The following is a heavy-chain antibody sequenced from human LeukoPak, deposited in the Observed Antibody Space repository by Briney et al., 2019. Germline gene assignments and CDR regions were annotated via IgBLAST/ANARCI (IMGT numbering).Heavy chain of an antibody. CDR3: ARTETYYGSGSYFDAFDI. V-gene: IGHV5-51*01. CDR1: GYSFTTYW. J-gene: IGHJ3*02. D-gene: IGHD3-10*01. Sequence: GESLKISCQASGYSFTTYWVAWVRQMPGQGLEWMGIIYPGDSDTRYSPSFQGQVTISADKSISTAYLQWSSLKASDTAMYYCARTETYYGSGSYFDAFDIWGQGTMVTVSS. CDR2: IYPGDSDT.